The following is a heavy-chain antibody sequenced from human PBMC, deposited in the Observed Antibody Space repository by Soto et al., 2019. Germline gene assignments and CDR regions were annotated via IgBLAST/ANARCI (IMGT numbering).Heavy chain of an antibody. CDR3: ALFGVLIYPEA. CDR1: GFTFSTYW. D-gene: IGHD3-3*01. V-gene: IGHV3-74*01. Sequence: EVQLVESGGGLVQPGGSLRLSCAASGFTFSTYWMHWVRQVPGKGLVWVSRINSDGSTTDYTDSVKGRFTISRDNAKNTLYLQMNNLRAEDTALYYCALFGVLIYPEAWGQGTLVTFSS. J-gene: IGHJ5*02. CDR2: INSDGSTT.